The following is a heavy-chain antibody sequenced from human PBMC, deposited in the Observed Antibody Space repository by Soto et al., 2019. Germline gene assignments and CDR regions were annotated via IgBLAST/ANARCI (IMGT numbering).Heavy chain of an antibody. V-gene: IGHV4-39*01. CDR1: GGSISSSGYY. CDR2: IYYSGST. J-gene: IGHJ5*02. D-gene: IGHD3-3*01. Sequence: SETLSLTCTVSGGSISSSGYYWGWIRQPPGKGLEWIGSIYYSGSTYYNPSLKSRVTISVDTSKNQFSLKLSSVTAADTAVYYCARQTRGGITIFGVVSPWFDPWGQGTLVTVSS. CDR3: ARQTRGGITIFGVVSPWFDP.